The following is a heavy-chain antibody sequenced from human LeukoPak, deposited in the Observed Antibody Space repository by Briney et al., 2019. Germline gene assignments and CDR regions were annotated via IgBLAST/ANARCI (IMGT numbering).Heavy chain of an antibody. J-gene: IGHJ4*02. CDR2: IYYSGST. CDR3: AGVRMVRGVIITYGY. Sequence: SETLSLTCTVSGGSISSYYWSWIRQPPGKGLEWIGYIYYSGSTNYNPSLKSRVTISVDTSKNQFSLKLSSVTAADTAVYYCAGVRMVRGVIITYGYWGQGTLVTVSS. D-gene: IGHD3-10*01. V-gene: IGHV4-59*01. CDR1: GGSISSYY.